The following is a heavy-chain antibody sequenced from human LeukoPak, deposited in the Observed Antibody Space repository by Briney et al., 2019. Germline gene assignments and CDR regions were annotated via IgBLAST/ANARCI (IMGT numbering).Heavy chain of an antibody. V-gene: IGHV3-23*01. CDR3: AKFRRTAAAGS. CDR2: ISGSGGSK. J-gene: IGHJ4*02. Sequence: GGSVRLSCAACGFTLRRYAMRWVGQAAGKGVEWVSAISGSGGSKYYEDSGKGRCNICRENAKKTVQLEMNSRRAEDTAVYYCAKFRRTAAAGSWGQGTLVTVSS. D-gene: IGHD6-13*01. CDR1: GFTLRRYA.